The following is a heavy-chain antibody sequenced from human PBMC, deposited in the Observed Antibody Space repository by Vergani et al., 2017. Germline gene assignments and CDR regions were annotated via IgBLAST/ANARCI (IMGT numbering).Heavy chain of an antibody. D-gene: IGHD6-6*01. CDR2: ISWNSNSI. Sequence: EVQLEESGGGLVLPGRSLRLSCVASGFTSAGYAMHWVRQAPGKGLEWVSGISWNSNSIGYADSVKGRFTISRDNDKNSLYLQMNSLRADDTALYYCAKDLGTSSGGGWFDPWGQGTLVTVSS. V-gene: IGHV3-9*02. CDR1: GFTSAGYA. J-gene: IGHJ5*02. CDR3: AKDLGTSSGGGWFDP.